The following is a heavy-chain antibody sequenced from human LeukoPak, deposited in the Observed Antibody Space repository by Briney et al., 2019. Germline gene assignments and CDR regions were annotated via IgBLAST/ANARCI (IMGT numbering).Heavy chain of an antibody. CDR3: ARTTEGGYTYDYFYYYYMDV. CDR2: IYYSGST. CDR1: GGSISSYY. D-gene: IGHD5-18*01. V-gene: IGHV4-59*01. J-gene: IGHJ6*03. Sequence: SVTLCLTRTVSGGSISSYYWSWIRQPPGKGLEWIEYIYYSGSTNYNPSLKSRVTISVDTSKNQFSLKLSSVTAADTAVYYCARTTEGGYTYDYFYYYYMDVWGKGTTVTISS.